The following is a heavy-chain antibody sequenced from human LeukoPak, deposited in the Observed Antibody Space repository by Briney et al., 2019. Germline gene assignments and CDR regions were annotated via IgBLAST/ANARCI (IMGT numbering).Heavy chain of an antibody. J-gene: IGHJ4*02. CDR1: GFTFSSYA. CDR2: ISGSGGST. CDR3: AKDLGSGWYIGCFDY. V-gene: IGHV3-23*01. Sequence: GGSLRLSCAASGFTFSSYAMSWVRQAPGKGLEWISAISGSGGSTYYADSVKGRFTISRDNSKNTLYLQMNSLRAEDTAVYYCAKDLGSGWYIGCFDYWGQGTLVTVSS. D-gene: IGHD6-19*01.